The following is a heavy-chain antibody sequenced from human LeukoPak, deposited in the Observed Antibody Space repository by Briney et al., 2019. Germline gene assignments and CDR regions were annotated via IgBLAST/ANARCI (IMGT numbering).Heavy chain of an antibody. CDR3: ARANGGWDQADY. CDR2: ISYSGST. V-gene: IGHV4-59*01. D-gene: IGHD2-15*01. Sequence: SETLSLTCTVSGGSISGYYWTWIRQPPGKGLEWIGYISYSGSTNYNPSLKSRVTISLDTSKTQFSLNLRSVTAADTATYYCARANGGWDQADYWGQGTLATVSS. CDR1: GGSISGYY. J-gene: IGHJ4*02.